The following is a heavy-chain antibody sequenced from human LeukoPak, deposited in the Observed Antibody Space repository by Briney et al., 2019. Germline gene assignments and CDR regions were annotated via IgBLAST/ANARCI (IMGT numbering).Heavy chain of an antibody. CDR2: IRYAISVK. V-gene: IGHV3-30*02. CDR3: ANLPHRGSGSYYIDY. D-gene: IGHD3-10*01. CDR1: RFTLSSYC. J-gene: IGHJ4*02. Sequence: HPAESLRLAWAASRFTLSSYCMHWVRQAPGKLLEWVSFIRYAISVKYYAASVKGRFTISRDNSKTPLYLQMNSLRAEDTAPYYCANLPHRGSGSYYIDYWGQGTLVTVSS.